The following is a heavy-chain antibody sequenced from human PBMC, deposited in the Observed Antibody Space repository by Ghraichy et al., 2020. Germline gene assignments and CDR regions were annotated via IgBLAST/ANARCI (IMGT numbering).Heavy chain of an antibody. J-gene: IGHJ5*02. CDR2: INHSGST. Sequence: SETLSLTCAVYGGSFSGYYWSWIRQPPGKGLEWIGEINHSGSTNYNPSLKSRVTISVDTSKNQFSLKLSSVTAADTAVYYCARGGVVVPAAMKRDNWFDPWGQGTLVTVSS. D-gene: IGHD2-2*01. V-gene: IGHV4-34*01. CDR3: ARGGVVVPAAMKRDNWFDP. CDR1: GGSFSGYY.